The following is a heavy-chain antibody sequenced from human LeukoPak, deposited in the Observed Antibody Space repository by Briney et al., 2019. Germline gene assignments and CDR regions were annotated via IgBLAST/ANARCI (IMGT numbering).Heavy chain of an antibody. CDR2: VSYKGVT. CDR3: ATLTMSGLGIIPPAS. CDR1: GASTTNSRYY. V-gene: IGHV4-39*01. J-gene: IGHJ5*02. D-gene: IGHD3/OR15-3a*01. Sequence: SETLSLTCSVSGASTTNSRYYWVWIRQPPGKGLEWIGSVSYKGVTYYGPSFRSRFPISIDTSRDQFSLSLASVTAADTAVYYCATLTMSGLGIIPPASWGQGTLVTVSS.